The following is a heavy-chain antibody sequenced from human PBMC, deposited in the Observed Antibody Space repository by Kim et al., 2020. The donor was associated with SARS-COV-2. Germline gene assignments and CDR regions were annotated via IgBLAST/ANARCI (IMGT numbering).Heavy chain of an antibody. CDR3: ARGHLKSIVVVIAPRPYYYYLDG. CDR1: GYTFTSYD. Sequence: ASVKVSCKASGYTFTSYDINWVRQATGQGLEWMGWMNPNSGNTGYAQKFQGRVTMTRNTSISTAYMELSSLRSEDTAVYYCARGHLKSIVVVIAPRPYYYYLDGWGKGTTVTVSS. J-gene: IGHJ6*03. D-gene: IGHD2-21*01. V-gene: IGHV1-8*01. CDR2: MNPNSGNT.